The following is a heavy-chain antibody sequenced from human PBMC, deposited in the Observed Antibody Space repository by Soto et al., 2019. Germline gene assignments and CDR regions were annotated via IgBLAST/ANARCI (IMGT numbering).Heavy chain of an antibody. CDR3: PKDSYDILTVRKPYFVS. D-gene: IGHD3-9*01. V-gene: IGHV3-43*01. J-gene: IGHJ4*02. CDR1: GFPFDAYT. Sequence: PCGSLRLSCAASGFPFDAYTMHWVRQAPGKGLEWVSLISWDGGITNYVDSVKGRFTISRDNSKNSLYLQMNSLRTEDTAFYYCPKDSYDILTVRKPYFVSCGQGTLVTVSS. CDR2: ISWDGGIT.